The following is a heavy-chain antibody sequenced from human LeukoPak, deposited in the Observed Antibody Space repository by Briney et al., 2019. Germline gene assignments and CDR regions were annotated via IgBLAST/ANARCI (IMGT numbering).Heavy chain of an antibody. D-gene: IGHD3-22*01. CDR3: ARSHYYDTGMDV. Sequence: SETLTLTCTDSGGSISSFYWTWIRQPPGKGLEWIGYIYYSGSTNYNPSLKSRVTISVDTSKNQFSLKLSSVTAADTAVYFCARSHYYDTGMDVWGQGTTVTVSS. CDR2: IYYSGST. CDR1: GGSISSFY. J-gene: IGHJ6*02. V-gene: IGHV4-59*01.